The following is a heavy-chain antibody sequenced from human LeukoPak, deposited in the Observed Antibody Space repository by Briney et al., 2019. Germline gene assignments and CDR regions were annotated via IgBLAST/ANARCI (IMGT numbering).Heavy chain of an antibody. Sequence: GASVKVSCKASGYTFTGYYMHWVRQAPGQGLEWMGWINPNSGGTNYAQKFQGRVTMTRGTSISTAYMEMSSLKSDDTAVYYCARTSADDYSWGTLGDAFDVWGRGTTVVVSS. V-gene: IGHV1-2*02. CDR1: GYTFTGYY. D-gene: IGHD3-16*01. J-gene: IGHJ3*01. CDR2: INPNSGGT. CDR3: ARTSADDYSWGTLGDAFDV.